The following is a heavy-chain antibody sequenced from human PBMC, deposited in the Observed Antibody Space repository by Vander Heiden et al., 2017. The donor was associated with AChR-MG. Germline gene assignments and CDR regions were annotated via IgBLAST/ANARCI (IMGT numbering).Heavy chain of an antibody. Sequence: QVQLQESGPGLVKPSETLSLTCTVSGGSISTFYWSWIRQPPGKGLEWIGYIHNSGSTNYNPSVKSRVTISADTSENQFSLKMSSVTAADTAVYYCARQEYFASGTYWWYFDFWGRGTLVTVSS. CDR3: ARQEYFASGTYWWYFDF. D-gene: IGHD3-10*01. CDR2: IHNSGST. V-gene: IGHV4-59*08. J-gene: IGHJ2*01. CDR1: GGSISTFY.